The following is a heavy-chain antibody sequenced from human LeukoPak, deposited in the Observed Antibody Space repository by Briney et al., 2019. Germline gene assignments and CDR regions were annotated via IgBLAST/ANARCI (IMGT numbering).Heavy chain of an antibody. J-gene: IGHJ5*02. CDR2: IWFDGSNR. D-gene: IGHD2-15*01. Sequence: GGSLRLSCAASGFTFTSYDMHWVRQAPGKGLEWVAVIWFDGSNRNHADSVKGRFTISRDNSKNTLYLQMNSLRVEDTAVYFCVRDYCSGGSCYENNWFDPWGQGTLVTVSS. CDR3: VRDYCSGGSCYENNWFDP. CDR1: GFTFTSYD. V-gene: IGHV3-33*01.